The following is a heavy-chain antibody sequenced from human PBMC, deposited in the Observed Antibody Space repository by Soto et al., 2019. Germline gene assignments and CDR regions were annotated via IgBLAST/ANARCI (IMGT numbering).Heavy chain of an antibody. Sequence: PGGSLRLSCAASGFTFSSYAMHWVRQAPGKGLEWVAVISYDGSNKYYADSVKGRFTISRDNSKNTLYLQMNSLRAEDTAVYYCARGPYYYDSSGMGELDYWGQGTLVTVSS. V-gene: IGHV3-30-3*01. CDR2: ISYDGSNK. CDR3: ARGPYYYDSSGMGELDY. CDR1: GFTFSSYA. J-gene: IGHJ4*02. D-gene: IGHD3-22*01.